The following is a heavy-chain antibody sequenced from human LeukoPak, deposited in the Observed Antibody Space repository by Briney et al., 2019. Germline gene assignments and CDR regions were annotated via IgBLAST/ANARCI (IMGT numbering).Heavy chain of an antibody. CDR2: VSGSGGYT. CDR1: GFTFSSYA. D-gene: IGHD3-22*01. V-gene: IGHV3-23*01. Sequence: GGSLRLSCAASGFTFSSYAMSWVRQAPGKGLEWGSSVSGSGGYTYYAGSVKGRFTISRDTSKNTLYLQMNSLRGEDTAIYYCAKDRPNDYDSSGHYYRRDGDYWGRGTLVTVSS. CDR3: AKDRPNDYDSSGHYYRRDGDY. J-gene: IGHJ4*02.